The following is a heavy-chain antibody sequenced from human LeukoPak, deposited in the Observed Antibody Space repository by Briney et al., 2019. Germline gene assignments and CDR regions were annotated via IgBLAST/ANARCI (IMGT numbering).Heavy chain of an antibody. CDR3: ARDRHDYGGNSSIY. CDR2: ISSSSSYI. V-gene: IGHV3-21*01. Sequence: GGSLRLSCAASGFTFSSYSMNWVRQAPGKGLEWVSSISSSSSYIYYADSVKGRFTISRDNAKNSLYLQMNSLRAEDTAVYYCARDRHDYGGNSSIYWGQGTLVTVSS. J-gene: IGHJ4*02. D-gene: IGHD4-23*01. CDR1: GFTFSSYS.